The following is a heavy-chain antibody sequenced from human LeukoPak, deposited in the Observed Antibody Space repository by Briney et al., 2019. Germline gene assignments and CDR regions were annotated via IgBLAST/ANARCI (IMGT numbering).Heavy chain of an antibody. CDR3: AREKVGATVGY. V-gene: IGHV4-30-4*08. J-gene: IGHJ4*02. Sequence: SETLSLTCTVSGGSISSGDYYWSWIRQPPGKGLEWIGYIYYSGSTYYNPSLKSRVTISVDTSKNQFSLKLSSVTAADTAVYYCAREKVGATVGYWGQGTLVTVSS. CDR1: GGSISSGDYY. CDR2: IYYSGST. D-gene: IGHD1-26*01.